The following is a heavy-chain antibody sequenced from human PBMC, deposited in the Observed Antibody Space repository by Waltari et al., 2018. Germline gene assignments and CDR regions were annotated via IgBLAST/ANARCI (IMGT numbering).Heavy chain of an antibody. CDR2: INHSGST. V-gene: IGHV4-34*01. CDR1: GGSFSVYY. Sequence: QVQLQQWGAGLLKPSETLSLTCAVYGGSFSVYYWSWIRQPPGKGLEWIGEINHSGSTNYNPALKSRVTISVDTSKNQFSLKLSSVTAADTAVYYCARVDYDSSGEIDYWGQGNLVTVSS. CDR3: ARVDYDSSGEIDY. J-gene: IGHJ4*02. D-gene: IGHD3-22*01.